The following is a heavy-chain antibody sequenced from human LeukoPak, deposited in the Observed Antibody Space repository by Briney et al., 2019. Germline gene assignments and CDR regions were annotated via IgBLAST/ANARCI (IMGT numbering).Heavy chain of an antibody. J-gene: IGHJ5*02. V-gene: IGHV1-18*01. D-gene: IGHD3-9*01. CDR1: GYTFTSYG. Sequence: ASVKVSCKASGYTFTSYGISWVRQAPGQGLEWMGWISAYNGNTNYAQKLQGRVTMTTDTSTSTAYMELRSLRSDDTAVYYCARDRDILTGYSGFDPWGQGTLVTVSS. CDR2: ISAYNGNT. CDR3: ARDRDILTGYSGFDP.